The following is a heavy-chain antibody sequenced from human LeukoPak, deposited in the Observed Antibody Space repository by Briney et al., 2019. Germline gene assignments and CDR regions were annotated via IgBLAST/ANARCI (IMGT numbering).Heavy chain of an antibody. J-gene: IGHJ6*04. CDR3: AELGITMIGGV. Sequence: GGTLRLSCAASGFTFSSYGMSWVRQAPGKGLEWVSSIVSGSARSTYYADSVKGRFTISRDNSKNTLYLQMNSLRAEDTAVYYCAELGITMIGGVWGKGTTVTISS. CDR2: IVSGSARST. CDR1: GFTFSSYG. D-gene: IGHD3-10*02. V-gene: IGHV3-23*01.